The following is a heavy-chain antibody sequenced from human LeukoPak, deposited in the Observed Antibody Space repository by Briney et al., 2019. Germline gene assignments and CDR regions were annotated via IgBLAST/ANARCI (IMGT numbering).Heavy chain of an antibody. J-gene: IGHJ5*02. CDR1: GFSLSTRGGG. CDR2: ISWNDDK. Sequence: SGPTLVNPTQTLTLTCTFSGFSLSTRGGGVGWIRQPPGKALEWLTLISWNDDKRYSPSLKSRLTITKDTSKNQVVLTMTNMDPVDTATYYCATGYSSGWYPGWFDPWGQGTLVTVSS. CDR3: ATGYSSGWYPGWFDP. D-gene: IGHD6-19*01. V-gene: IGHV2-5*01.